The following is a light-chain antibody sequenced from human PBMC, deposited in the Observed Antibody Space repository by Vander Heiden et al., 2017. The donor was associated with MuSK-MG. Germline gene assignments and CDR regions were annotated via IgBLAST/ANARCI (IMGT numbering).Light chain of an antibody. CDR1: QSVTNF. Sequence: EVVLTQSPATLSLSPGERATLSCRASQSVTNFLAWFQQKPGQPPRLLIYDTSKRATGIPARFSGSGSGTDFTLTISSLEPEDFAVYYCQQRSDWIFTFGPGTKVDLK. CDR2: DTS. V-gene: IGKV3-11*01. CDR3: QQRSDWIFT. J-gene: IGKJ3*01.